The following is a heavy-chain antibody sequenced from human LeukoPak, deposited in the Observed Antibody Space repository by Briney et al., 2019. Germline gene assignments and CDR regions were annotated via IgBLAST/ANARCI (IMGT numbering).Heavy chain of an antibody. D-gene: IGHD3-10*01. V-gene: IGHV3-23*01. CDR1: GFTFSNYA. Sequence: GSLRLSCTTSGFTFSNYAMGWVRQAPGKGLEWVSSISGSAITTYYADSVKGRFAISRDNSKNTLYLQMTSLRAEDTAVYYCAKDQRFGDLDDYRGQGTLVTVSS. CDR3: AKDQRFGDLDDY. CDR2: ISGSAITT. J-gene: IGHJ4*02.